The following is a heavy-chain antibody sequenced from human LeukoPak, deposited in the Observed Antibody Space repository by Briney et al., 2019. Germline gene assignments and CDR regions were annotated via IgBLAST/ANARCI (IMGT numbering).Heavy chain of an antibody. J-gene: IGHJ4*02. D-gene: IGHD3-22*01. Sequence: ASVKVSCKASGYTFTSYGISWVRQAPGQGLEWMGWISAYNGTTNYAQKLQGRDTMTTDTSTSTAYMELRSLRSDDTAVYYCAREETNYYDSSGYFYYFDYWGQGTLVTVSS. V-gene: IGHV1-18*01. CDR1: GYTFTSYG. CDR3: AREETNYYDSSGYFYYFDY. CDR2: ISAYNGTT.